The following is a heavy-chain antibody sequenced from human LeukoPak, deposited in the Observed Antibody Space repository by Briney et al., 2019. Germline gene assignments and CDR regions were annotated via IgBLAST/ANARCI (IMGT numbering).Heavy chain of an antibody. V-gene: IGHV4-39*01. D-gene: IGHD3-9*01. CDR1: GGSISSSSYY. CDR3: ARVNGILTGYYYYLDY. Sequence: SETLSLTCTVSGGSISSSSYYWGWIRQPPGKGLEWIGSIYYSGSTYYNPSLKSRVTISVDTSKNQFSLKLSSVTAADTAVYYCARVNGILTGYYYYLDYWGQGTLVTVSS. J-gene: IGHJ4*02. CDR2: IYYSGST.